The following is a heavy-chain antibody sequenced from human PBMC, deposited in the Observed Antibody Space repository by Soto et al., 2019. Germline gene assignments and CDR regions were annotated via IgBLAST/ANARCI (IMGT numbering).Heavy chain of an antibody. CDR2: ISAYNGNT. CDR1: GYTFTSYG. V-gene: IGHV1-18*01. CDR3: ARFDGYDSSGYPLSTDYYGMDV. J-gene: IGHJ6*02. D-gene: IGHD3-22*01. Sequence: GASVKVSCKASGYTFTSYGMSWVRQAPGQGLEWMGWISAYNGNTNYAQKLQGRVTMTTDTSTSTAYMELRSLRSDDTAVYYCARFDGYDSSGYPLSTDYYGMDVWGQGTTVTVSS.